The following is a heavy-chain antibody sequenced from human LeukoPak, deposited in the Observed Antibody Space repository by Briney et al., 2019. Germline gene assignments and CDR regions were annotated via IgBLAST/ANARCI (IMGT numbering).Heavy chain of an antibody. CDR3: AKAGGYCSGTSCPFDS. CDR1: GFTFGSYA. J-gene: IGHJ4*02. CDR2: ISGTGVST. V-gene: IGHV3-23*01. D-gene: IGHD2-2*01. Sequence: PGGSLRLSCAASGFTFGSYAMTWVRQAPGKGLEWVSGISGTGVSTYYADSVKGRFTVSRDNSKNTVYVQMNSLRAEDTAVYYCAKAGGYCSGTSCPFDSWGQGTLVTVPS.